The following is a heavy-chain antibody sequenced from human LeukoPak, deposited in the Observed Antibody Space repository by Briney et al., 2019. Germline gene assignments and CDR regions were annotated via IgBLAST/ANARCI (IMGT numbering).Heavy chain of an antibody. CDR2: IYSGGST. CDR1: GFTVSSNY. V-gene: IGHV3-66*01. D-gene: IGHD2-21*01. CDR3: ARNIPVTRWGY. J-gene: IGHJ4*02. Sequence: AGGSLRLSCAASGFTVSSNYMSWVHQAPGKGPEWVSVIYSGGSTYYADSVKGRFTISRDNSKNTVYLQMNSLRAEDTAVYYCARNIPVTRWGYWGQGTLVTVSS.